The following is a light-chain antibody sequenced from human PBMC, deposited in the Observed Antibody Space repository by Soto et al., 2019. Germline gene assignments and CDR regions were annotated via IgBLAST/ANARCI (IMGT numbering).Light chain of an antibody. CDR3: QQYYIPPLT. Sequence: DIVMTQSPDSLAVSLGERATISCRSSQSLSYNSNNRTRLAWYQQRPGQSPKLLIYWASTRESGVPDRFSGSGFGTDFTLTISSLQAADVAVYYCQQYYIPPLTFGPGTKVDL. CDR2: WAS. J-gene: IGKJ3*01. V-gene: IGKV4-1*01. CDR1: QSLSYNSNNRTR.